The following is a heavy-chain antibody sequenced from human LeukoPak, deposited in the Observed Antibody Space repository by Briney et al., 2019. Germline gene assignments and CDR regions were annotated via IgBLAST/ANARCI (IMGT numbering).Heavy chain of an antibody. CDR3: ARDIDNYGDYIPY. CDR1: EFTFSRYG. D-gene: IGHD4-17*01. CDR2: ISSSSYM. Sequence: PGGSLRLSCAASEFTFSRYGMNWVRQAPGKGLEWVSSISSSSYMYYADSVKGRFTISRDNAKNSLYLQMNSLRAEDTAVYYCARDIDNYGDYIPYWGQGTLVTVSS. V-gene: IGHV3-21*01. J-gene: IGHJ4*02.